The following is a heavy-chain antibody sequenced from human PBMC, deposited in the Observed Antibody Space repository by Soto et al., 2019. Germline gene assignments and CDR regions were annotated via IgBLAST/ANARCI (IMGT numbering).Heavy chain of an antibody. J-gene: IGHJ4*02. Sequence: QVQLQESGPGLVKPSETLSLTCTVSGGSISSYYWSWIRQPPGKGLEWIGYIYYRGSTNYNPSLKSRGTISVDTSKNQFSLKLSSVTAADTAVYYCARTLYSYGPRFDYWGQGTLVTVSS. V-gene: IGHV4-59*01. D-gene: IGHD5-18*01. CDR3: ARTLYSYGPRFDY. CDR1: GGSISSYY. CDR2: IYYRGST.